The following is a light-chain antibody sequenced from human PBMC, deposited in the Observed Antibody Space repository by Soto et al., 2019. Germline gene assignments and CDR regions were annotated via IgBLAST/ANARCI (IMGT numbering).Light chain of an antibody. V-gene: IGLV2-11*01. CDR1: SRDVGAYNY. J-gene: IGLJ3*02. CDR2: DVS. Sequence: QSALTQPRSVSGSPGQSVTVSCTGTSRDVGAYNYVSWYQQHPGKAPKLIIYDVSKWPSGVPHRFSASTSGTSASLAITGLQAEDEADYYCQSYDSSLRGVFGGGTKLTVL. CDR3: QSYDSSLRGV.